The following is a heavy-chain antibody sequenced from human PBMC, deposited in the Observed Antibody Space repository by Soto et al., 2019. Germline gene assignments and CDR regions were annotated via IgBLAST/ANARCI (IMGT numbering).Heavy chain of an antibody. CDR1: GFSLSTSGVG. CDR3: AHGHYGPVWCDY. Sequence: QITLKESGPTLVKPTQTLTLTCTFSGFSLSTSGVGVGWIRQPPGKALEWLALIYWDDDKRYSPSLTSSLTITKDTSKNQVVLTMTNMDPVDTATYYCAHGHYGPVWCDYWGQGSLVTVSS. CDR2: IYWDDDK. V-gene: IGHV2-5*02. J-gene: IGHJ4*02. D-gene: IGHD3-10*01.